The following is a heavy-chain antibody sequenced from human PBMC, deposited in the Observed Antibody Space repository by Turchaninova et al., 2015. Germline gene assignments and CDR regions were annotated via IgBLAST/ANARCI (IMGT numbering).Heavy chain of an antibody. J-gene: IGHJ3*02. CDR2: IWYDGSNK. V-gene: IGHV3-33*01. Sequence: QVQLVESGGGVVQPGRSLRLSCGVAGFIFSNYGMHLVRQAPGKLLEWVAAIWYDGSNKYYADSVKGRFTISRDNSKNTLYLQMNSLRAEDTAVYYCARDLATNSLTNTAFDIWGQGTMVTVSS. CDR3: ARDLATNSLTNTAFDI. D-gene: IGHD1-26*01. CDR1: GFIFSNYG.